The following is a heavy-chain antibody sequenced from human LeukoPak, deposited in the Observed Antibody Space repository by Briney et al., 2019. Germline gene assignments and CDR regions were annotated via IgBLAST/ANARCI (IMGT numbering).Heavy chain of an antibody. CDR3: ARNPPYCTSTSCYNDY. Sequence: ASVKVSCKASGYTFAIYYMHWVRQAPGQGLEWMGWINPNSGATSYAQRFQGRVTMTRDTSISTAYMELSGLTSDNTAVYYCARNPPYCTSTSCYNDYWGQGTLVTVSS. CDR1: GYTFAIYY. V-gene: IGHV1-2*02. CDR2: INPNSGAT. D-gene: IGHD2-2*02. J-gene: IGHJ4*02.